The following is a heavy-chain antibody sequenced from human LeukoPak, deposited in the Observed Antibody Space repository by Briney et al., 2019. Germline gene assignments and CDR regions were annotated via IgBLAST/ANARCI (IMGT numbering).Heavy chain of an antibody. V-gene: IGHV3-23*01. D-gene: IGHD1-26*01. Sequence: GGSLRLSCAASGFTFTNCAMSWVRQAPGKGLEWVSSISGSGASRYYAESVKGRFTISRDNSKNTVYLQMDSLNVEDTAVYFCAKDQSRVGGSGPFDSWGQGTLVTVSS. CDR2: ISGSGASR. CDR3: AKDQSRVGGSGPFDS. J-gene: IGHJ5*01. CDR1: GFTFTNCA.